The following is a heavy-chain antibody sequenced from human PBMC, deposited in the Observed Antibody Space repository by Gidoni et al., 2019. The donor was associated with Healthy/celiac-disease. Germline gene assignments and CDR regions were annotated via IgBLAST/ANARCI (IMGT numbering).Heavy chain of an antibody. CDR1: GYSFTSYW. V-gene: IGHV5-51*01. J-gene: IGHJ5*02. Sequence: EVQLVQSGAEVKKPGESLKIPCKGSGYSFTSYWIGWVRQMPGKGLEWMGIIYPGDSDTRYSPSFQGQVTISADKSISTAYLQWSSLKASDTAMYYCARLEHIPGDYVRNWFDPWGQGTLVTVSS. CDR3: ARLEHIPGDYVRNWFDP. CDR2: IYPGDSDT. D-gene: IGHD4-17*01.